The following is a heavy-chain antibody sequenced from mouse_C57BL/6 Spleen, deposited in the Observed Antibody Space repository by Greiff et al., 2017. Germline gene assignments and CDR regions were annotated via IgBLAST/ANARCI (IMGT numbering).Heavy chain of an antibody. CDR1: GYTFTSYW. V-gene: IGHV1-52*01. Sequence: QVQLQQPGAELVRPGSSVKLSCKASGYTFTSYWMHWVKQRPIQGLEWIGNIDPSDSETHYNQKFKDKATLTVDKSSSTAYMQLSSLTSEDSAVYYCARSWTTVVGGYYAMDYWGQGTSVTVSS. CDR3: ARSWTTVVGGYYAMDY. CDR2: IDPSDSET. D-gene: IGHD1-1*01. J-gene: IGHJ4*01.